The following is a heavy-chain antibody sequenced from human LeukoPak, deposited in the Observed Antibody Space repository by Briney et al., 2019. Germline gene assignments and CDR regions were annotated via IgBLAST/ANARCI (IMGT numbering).Heavy chain of an antibody. CDR3: ARDKVTMVRGVQEKGWFDP. J-gene: IGHJ5*02. D-gene: IGHD3-10*01. V-gene: IGHV4-59*01. CDR2: IYYSGST. CDR1: GGSISTYF. Sequence: SETLSLTCTVSGGSISTYFWSWIRQPPGKGLEWIGYIYYSGSTNYNPSLKSRVTISLDTSKNQFFLKLSSVTAADTAMYYCARDKVTMVRGVQEKGWFDPWGQGTLVTVSS.